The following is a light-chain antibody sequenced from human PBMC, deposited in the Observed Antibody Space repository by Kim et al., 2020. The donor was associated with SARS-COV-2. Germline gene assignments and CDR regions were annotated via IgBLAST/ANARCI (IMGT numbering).Light chain of an antibody. J-gene: IGLJ2*01. V-gene: IGLV2-18*02. CDR2: EVS. CDR3: SSHTSSTTLI. CDR1: SSDVGIYTR. Sequence: GQAVTISCTGASSDVGIYTRVSWYQQPPGTAPKRMIYEVSNRPSGVPDRFSGSKSGNTASLTISGLQAEDEADYYCSSHTSSTTLIFGGGTQLTVL.